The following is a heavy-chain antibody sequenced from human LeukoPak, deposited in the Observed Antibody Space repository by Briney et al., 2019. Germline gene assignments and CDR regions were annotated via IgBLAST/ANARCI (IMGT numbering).Heavy chain of an antibody. CDR1: GFTFSSYW. CDR2: IDTDGSST. CDR3: TRGYVGIDY. Sequence: PGGSLRLPCAASGFTFSSYWMHWVRQTPEKGLAWVARIDTDGSSTIYADSVKGRFTISRDNAKNTLFLQMNSLRAEDTALYYCTRGYVGIDYWGQGTLVTVSS. V-gene: IGHV3-74*01. D-gene: IGHD5-12*01. J-gene: IGHJ4*02.